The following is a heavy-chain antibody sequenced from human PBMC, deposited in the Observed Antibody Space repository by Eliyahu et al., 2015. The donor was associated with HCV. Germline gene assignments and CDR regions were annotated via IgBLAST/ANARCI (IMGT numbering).Heavy chain of an antibody. J-gene: IGHJ5*02. CDR2: ISSSGSYT. Sequence: QVQLVESGGGLVKPGGSLRLSCEGSGFTFSDYYMSWIRQAPGKGLEWISYISSSGSYTKYVDSVKGRFTISRDNAKKSLYLQMNSLRGEDTAVYYCARDQGVLQLESGWLDPWGQGTLVTVSS. V-gene: IGHV3-11*05. CDR1: GFTFSDYY. D-gene: IGHD5-24*01. CDR3: ARDQGVLQLESGWLDP.